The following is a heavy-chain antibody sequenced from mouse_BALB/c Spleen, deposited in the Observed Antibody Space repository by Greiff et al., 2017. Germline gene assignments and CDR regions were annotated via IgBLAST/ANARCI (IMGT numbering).Heavy chain of an antibody. V-gene: IGHV5-9-4*01. CDR1: GFTFSSYA. J-gene: IGHJ4*01. Sequence: EVMLVESGGGLVKPGGSLKLSCAASGFTFSSYAMSWVRQSPEKRLEWVAEISSGGSYTYYPDTVTGRFTISRDNAKNTLYLEMSSLRSEDTAMYYCARDETDYYAMDYWGQGTSVTVSS. CDR2: ISSGGSYT. CDR3: ARDETDYYAMDY.